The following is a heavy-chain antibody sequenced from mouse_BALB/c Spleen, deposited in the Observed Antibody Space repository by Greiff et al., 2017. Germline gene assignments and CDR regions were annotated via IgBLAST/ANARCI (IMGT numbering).Heavy chain of an antibody. V-gene: IGHV5-4*02. J-gene: IGHJ4*01. D-gene: IGHD3-3*01. CDR1: GFTFSDYY. Sequence: EVQLVESGGGLVKPGGSLKLSCAASGFTFSDYYMYWVRQTPEKRLEWVATISDGGSYTYYPDSVKGRFTISRDNAKNNLYLQMSSLKSEDTAMYYCAREGWNAMDYWGQGTSVTVSS. CDR2: ISDGGSYT. CDR3: AREGWNAMDY.